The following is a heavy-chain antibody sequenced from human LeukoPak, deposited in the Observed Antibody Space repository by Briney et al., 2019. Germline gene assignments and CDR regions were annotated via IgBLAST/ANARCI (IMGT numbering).Heavy chain of an antibody. CDR2: INSEGSDT. Sequence: PGGSLRLSCAASGITLSSYWMDWVCQAPGKGLVWVSRINSEGSDTAYADSVKGRFTISRDSAKNTLYLRMNSLRVEDTAVYYCAMRGGSGELPMWGQGTLVTVSS. CDR3: AMRGGSGELPM. D-gene: IGHD3-10*01. CDR1: GITLSSYW. J-gene: IGHJ4*02. V-gene: IGHV3-74*01.